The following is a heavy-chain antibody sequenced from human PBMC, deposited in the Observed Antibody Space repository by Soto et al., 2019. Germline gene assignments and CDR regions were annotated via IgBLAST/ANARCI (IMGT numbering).Heavy chain of an antibody. CDR1: GYSFSNYW. CDR3: ARLYRSGRDAFDI. J-gene: IGHJ3*02. CDR2: IYPGDSDT. D-gene: IGHD5-12*01. V-gene: IGHV5-51*01. Sequence: PGESLKISCKGSGYSFSNYWIGWVRQMPGKGLEWMGIIYPGDSDTRYSPSFEGQVSISADKSISTAYLQWSSLKASDIAMYYCARLYRSGRDAFDIWGQGTMVTVSS.